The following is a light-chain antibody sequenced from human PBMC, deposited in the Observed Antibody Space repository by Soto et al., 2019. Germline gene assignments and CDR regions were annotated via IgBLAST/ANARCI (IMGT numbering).Light chain of an antibody. CDR1: QGISSY. J-gene: IGKJ1*01. CDR2: AAS. CDR3: QQNYIYLGR. Sequence: AIRMTQSPSSFSASTGDRVTITCRASQGISSYLAWYQQKPGKAPKLLIYAASTLQSGVPSRFSGSGSGTISTPPISGLLYEDFAFFYCQQNYIYLGRCGKGTRV. V-gene: IGKV1-8*01.